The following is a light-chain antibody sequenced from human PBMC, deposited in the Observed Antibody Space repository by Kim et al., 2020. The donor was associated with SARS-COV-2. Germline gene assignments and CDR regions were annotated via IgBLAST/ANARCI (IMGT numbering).Light chain of an antibody. CDR3: QQYGSSPWT. V-gene: IGKV3-20*01. CDR1: QSVSSSY. CDR2: GAS. Sequence: SPGERATLSCRASQSVSSSYLAWYQLKPGQAPRLLIYGASSRATGIPDRFSGSGYGTDFTLTISRLGPEDFAVYYCQQYGSSPWTFGQGTKVDIK. J-gene: IGKJ1*01.